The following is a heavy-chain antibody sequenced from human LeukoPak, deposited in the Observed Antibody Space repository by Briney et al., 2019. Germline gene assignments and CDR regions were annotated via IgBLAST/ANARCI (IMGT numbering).Heavy chain of an antibody. CDR1: GFTFSSYS. CDR2: ISSSSSYI. J-gene: IGHJ4*02. Sequence: GGPLRLSCAASGFTFSSYSMNWVRQAPGKGLEWVSSISSSSSYIYYADSVKGRFTISRDNAKNSLYLQMNSLRAEDTAVYYCAREGPDIAVAAYSFDYWGQGTLVTVSS. V-gene: IGHV3-21*01. D-gene: IGHD6-19*01. CDR3: AREGPDIAVAAYSFDY.